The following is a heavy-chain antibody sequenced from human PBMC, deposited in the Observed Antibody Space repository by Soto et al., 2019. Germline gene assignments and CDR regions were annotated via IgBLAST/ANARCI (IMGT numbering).Heavy chain of an antibody. D-gene: IGHD2-2*01. Sequence: ASVKVSCKASGYTFTGYYMHWVRQAPGQGLEWMGWINPNSGGTNYAQKFQGWVTMTRDTSISTAYMELSRLRSDDTAVYYCARGVLNCSSTSCYAVYFDYWGQGTLVTVSS. CDR2: INPNSGGT. V-gene: IGHV1-2*04. J-gene: IGHJ4*02. CDR3: ARGVLNCSSTSCYAVYFDY. CDR1: GYTFTGYY.